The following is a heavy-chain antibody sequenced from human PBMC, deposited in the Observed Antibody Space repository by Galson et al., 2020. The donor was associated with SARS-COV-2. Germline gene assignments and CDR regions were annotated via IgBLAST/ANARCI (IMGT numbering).Heavy chain of an antibody. Sequence: SGPTLVKPTQTLTLTCTFSGFALPTSGMSVSWIRQPPGKALEWLALIDSEDDKYYSISLKTRLTISKDTSKNQVVLTMTNMDPVDTATYYCARKYSETDYDAFDIWGQGTMVTVSS. V-gene: IGHV2-70*13. CDR2: IDSEDDK. D-gene: IGHD1-26*01. J-gene: IGHJ3*02. CDR3: ARKYSETDYDAFDI. CDR1: GFALPTSGMS.